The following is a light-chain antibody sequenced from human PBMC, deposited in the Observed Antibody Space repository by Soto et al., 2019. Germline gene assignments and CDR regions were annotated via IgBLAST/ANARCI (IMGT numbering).Light chain of an antibody. CDR1: QSVSSN. CDR3: QQYGSSRT. CDR2: DAS. V-gene: IGKV3-20*01. Sequence: EIVMTQSPATLSVSPEERATLSCRASQSVSSNLAWYQQKPGQAPRLLIYDASNRATGIPDRFSGSGSGTDFTLTISRLEPEDFAVYYCQQYGSSRTFGQGTKVDIK. J-gene: IGKJ1*01.